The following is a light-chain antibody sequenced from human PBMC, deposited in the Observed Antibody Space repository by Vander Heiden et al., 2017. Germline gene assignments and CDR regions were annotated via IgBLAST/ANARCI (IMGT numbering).Light chain of an antibody. V-gene: IGLV3-1*01. CDR2: QDS. CDR1: KLGDKY. Sequence: SYELTQPPSGSASPGQTASITCSGDKLGDKYACWYQQKPGQSPVLVIYQDSKRPSGIPERFSGSNSGNTATLTISGTQAMDEADYYCQAWDSSTAEVCGGGTKLTV. CDR3: QAWDSSTAEV. J-gene: IGLJ2*01.